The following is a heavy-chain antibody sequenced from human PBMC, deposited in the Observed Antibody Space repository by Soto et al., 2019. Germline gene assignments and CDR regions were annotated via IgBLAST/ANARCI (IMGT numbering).Heavy chain of an antibody. D-gene: IGHD3-22*01. Sequence: PSETLSLTWTVSGGSISRGGYYWSGIRQHPGNVREWIGYIYYSGSTYYNPSLKSRVTISVDTSKNQHSLKLSSVTAADPAVYYCARAPTEYDSRPPGLCYFDLWGRGTLVIVS. CDR1: GGSISRGGYY. J-gene: IGHJ2*01. CDR2: IYYSGST. V-gene: IGHV4-31*02. CDR3: ARAPTEYDSRPPGLCYFDL.